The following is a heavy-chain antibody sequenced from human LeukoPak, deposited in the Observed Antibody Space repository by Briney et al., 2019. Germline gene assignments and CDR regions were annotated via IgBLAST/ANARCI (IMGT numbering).Heavy chain of an antibody. Sequence: PSQTLSLTCTVSGGSISSGSYYWRWLRQPAGKGLEWIGRIYTSGSTNYNPSLKSRVTISVDTSKNQFSLKLSSVTAADTAVYYCARGLRFLEWLSLHITYYFDYWGQGTLVTVSS. J-gene: IGHJ4*02. CDR3: ARGLRFLEWLSLHITYYFDY. D-gene: IGHD3-3*01. CDR2: IYTSGST. CDR1: GGSISSGSYY. V-gene: IGHV4-61*02.